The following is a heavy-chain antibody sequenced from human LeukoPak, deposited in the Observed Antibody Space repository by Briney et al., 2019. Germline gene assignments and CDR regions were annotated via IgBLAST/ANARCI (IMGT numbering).Heavy chain of an antibody. V-gene: IGHV3-7*03. CDR2: IKPDGSEK. J-gene: IGHJ4*02. Sequence: PGGSLRLSCAASGFIFSSFWMTWVRQAPGKGLEGVANIKPDGSEKSYVDSVKGRFTVSRDNAKNSLYLHMNSLRAEDTAVYYCAKDPAGDTAMVFIYWGQGTLVTVSS. CDR1: GFIFSSFW. CDR3: AKDPAGDTAMVFIY. D-gene: IGHD5-18*01.